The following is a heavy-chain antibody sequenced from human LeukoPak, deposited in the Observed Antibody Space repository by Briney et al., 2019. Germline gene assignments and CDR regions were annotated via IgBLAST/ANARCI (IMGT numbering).Heavy chain of an antibody. D-gene: IGHD3-16*01. CDR3: ARGFVLDAFDI. J-gene: IGHJ3*02. CDR2: IYIGGST. CDR1: GFTLSSNY. Sequence: GGSLRLSCAASGFTLSSNYMSWVCQAPGKGLEWVSVIYIGGSTYYADSVKGRFTISRDDSKNTLYLQMNSLRAEDTAVYYCARGFVLDAFDIWGQGTMVTVSS. V-gene: IGHV3-53*01.